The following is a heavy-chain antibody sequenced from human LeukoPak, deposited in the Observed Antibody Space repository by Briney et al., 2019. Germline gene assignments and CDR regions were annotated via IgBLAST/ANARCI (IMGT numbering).Heavy chain of an antibody. CDR2: IYSGGST. J-gene: IGHJ3*02. CDR1: GFTVSSNY. CDR3: ARVTYSSGWSRKGDAFDI. D-gene: IGHD6-19*01. V-gene: IGHV3-53*01. Sequence: PGGSLRLSCAASGFTVSSNYMSWVRQAPGKGLEWVSVIYSGGSTYYADSVKGRFTISRDNSKNTLYLQMNSLRAEDTAVYYCARVTYSSGWSRKGDAFDIWGQGTMVTVSS.